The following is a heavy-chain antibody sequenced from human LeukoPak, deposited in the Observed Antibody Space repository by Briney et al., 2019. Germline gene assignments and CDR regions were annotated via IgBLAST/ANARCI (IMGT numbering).Heavy chain of an antibody. CDR2: INHSGST. CDR1: GGSFSGYY. CDR3: ARAITIFGADAFDI. J-gene: IGHJ3*02. D-gene: IGHD3-3*01. Sequence: PSETLSLTCAVYGGSFSGYYWSWIRQPPGKGLEWIGEINHSGSTNYNPSLKSRVTMSVDTSKNQFSLKLSSVTAADTAVYYCARAITIFGADAFDIWGQGTMVTVSS. V-gene: IGHV4-34*01.